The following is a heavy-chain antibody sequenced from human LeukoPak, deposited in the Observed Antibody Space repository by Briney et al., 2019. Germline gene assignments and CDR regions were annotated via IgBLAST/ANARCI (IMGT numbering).Heavy chain of an antibody. V-gene: IGHV3-53*01. Sequence: PGGSLRLSCAASGFTVSSNYMSWVRQAPGKGLEWGSVIYSGGSTYYADSVKGRFTISRDNSKNTLYLQMNSLRAEDTAVYYCAGDPYYYYGMDVWGQGTTVTVSS. J-gene: IGHJ6*02. CDR1: GFTVSSNY. CDR2: IYSGGST. CDR3: AGDPYYYYGMDV.